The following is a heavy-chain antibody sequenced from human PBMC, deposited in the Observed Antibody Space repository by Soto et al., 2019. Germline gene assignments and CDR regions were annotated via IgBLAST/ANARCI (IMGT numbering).Heavy chain of an antibody. J-gene: IGHJ2*01. CDR1: GFTFSSYS. Sequence: GVLRLSCAASGFTFSSYSMNWVRQAPGKGLEWVSSISSSSSYIYYADSVKGRFTISRDNAKNSLYLQMNSLRAEDTAVYYCATSGVIAAARAYWYFDLWGRGTLVTVSS. D-gene: IGHD6-13*01. V-gene: IGHV3-21*01. CDR3: ATSGVIAAARAYWYFDL. CDR2: ISSSSSYI.